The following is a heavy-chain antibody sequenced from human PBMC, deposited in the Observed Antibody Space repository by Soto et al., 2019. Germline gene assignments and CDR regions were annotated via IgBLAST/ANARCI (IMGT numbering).Heavy chain of an antibody. D-gene: IGHD6-13*01. Sequence: QVQLVQSGAEVKKPGSSVKVSCKASGGTFSSYAISWVRQAPGQGLEWMGGIIPIFGTANYAQKFQGRVTITADKSTSTAYMELSSLRSEDTAVYYCARDRGASSRWYPADYYGMDVWGQGTTVTVSS. CDR1: GGTFSSYA. CDR3: ARDRGASSRWYPADYYGMDV. J-gene: IGHJ6*02. V-gene: IGHV1-69*06. CDR2: IIPIFGTA.